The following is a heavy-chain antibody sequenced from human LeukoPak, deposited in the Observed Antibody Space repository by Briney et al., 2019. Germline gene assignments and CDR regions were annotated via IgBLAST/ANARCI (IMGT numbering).Heavy chain of an antibody. J-gene: IGHJ4*02. D-gene: IGHD3-10*01. Sequence: ASVKVSCKASGYTLTELSMHWVRQAPGKGLEWMGGFDPEDGETIYAQKFQGRVTMTEDTSTDTAYMELSSLRSEDTAVYYCARGITMVRGVIPAGVFDYWGQGTLVTVSS. CDR2: FDPEDGET. V-gene: IGHV1-24*01. CDR3: ARGITMVRGVIPAGVFDY. CDR1: GYTLTELS.